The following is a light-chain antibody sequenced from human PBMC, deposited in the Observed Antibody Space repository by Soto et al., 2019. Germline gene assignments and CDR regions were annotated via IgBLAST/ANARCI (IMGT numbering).Light chain of an antibody. J-gene: IGKJ1*01. CDR3: QQFNNYPWT. V-gene: IGKV1-5*03. CDR1: QSISSW. Sequence: DIPMTQSPSTLSASVGDRVTITCRARQSISSWLAWYQQKPGKAPKLLIYKASSLESGVPSRFSGSGSGTEFTLTISSLQPDDFATYYCQQFNNYPWTFGQGTRVEIK. CDR2: KAS.